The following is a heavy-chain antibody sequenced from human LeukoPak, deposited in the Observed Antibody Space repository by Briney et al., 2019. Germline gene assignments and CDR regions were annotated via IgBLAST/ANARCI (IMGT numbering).Heavy chain of an antibody. Sequence: GGSLRLPGAPSGSISSSKSMIWARQLQGKGREGAPSFRGGGRYVYYADSVKGRFTISRDNAKNSLYLQMNSLRAEDTAVYYCATDVRDEYSSGWYPIGYWGQGTLVTVSS. V-gene: IGHV3-21*01. D-gene: IGHD6-19*01. CDR1: GSISSSKS. CDR2: FRGGGRYV. J-gene: IGHJ4*02. CDR3: ATDVRDEYSSGWYPIGY.